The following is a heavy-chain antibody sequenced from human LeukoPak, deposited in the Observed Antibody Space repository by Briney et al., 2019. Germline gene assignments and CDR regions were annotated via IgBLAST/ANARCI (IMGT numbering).Heavy chain of an antibody. D-gene: IGHD3-10*01. V-gene: IGHV4-59*01. CDR1: GGSIRGYY. J-gene: IGHJ3*01. CDR2: IYSSGTT. CDR3: SRGGSYYRAMM. Sequence: SETLSLTCSVSGGSIRGYYWSWIRQPPGEGLDWIGNIYSSGTTTYNPSLKSRVTISVDTSKNQFSLNLGSVTAADTAMYYCSRGGSYYRAMMWGQGTMVAVSS.